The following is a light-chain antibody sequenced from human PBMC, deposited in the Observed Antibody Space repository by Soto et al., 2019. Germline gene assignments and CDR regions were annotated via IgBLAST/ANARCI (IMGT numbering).Light chain of an antibody. Sequence: QSVLTQPPSVSGAPGQRVTISCTGSSSNIGAGYDVHWYQQLPGTAPKLLIYGNSNRPSGVPDRFSGSKSGTSASLAITGLQAEDEAEYYCQSYDSRLSRWVFGGGTKLTVL. CDR3: QSYDSRLSRWV. J-gene: IGLJ3*02. CDR2: GNS. V-gene: IGLV1-40*01. CDR1: SSNIGAGYD.